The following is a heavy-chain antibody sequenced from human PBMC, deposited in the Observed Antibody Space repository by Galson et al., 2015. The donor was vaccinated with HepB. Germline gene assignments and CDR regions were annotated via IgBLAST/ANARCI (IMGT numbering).Heavy chain of an antibody. CDR3: ARTAGYYDFWSGGAVDI. D-gene: IGHD3-3*01. Sequence: PALVKPTQTLTLTCTFSGFSLSTSGMCVSWIRQPPGKALEWLALIDWDDDKYYSTSLKTRLTISKDTSKNQVVLTMTNMDPVDTATYYCARTAGYYDFWSGGAVDIWGQGTMVTVSS. V-gene: IGHV2-70*01. CDR1: GFSLSTSGMC. J-gene: IGHJ3*02. CDR2: IDWDDDK.